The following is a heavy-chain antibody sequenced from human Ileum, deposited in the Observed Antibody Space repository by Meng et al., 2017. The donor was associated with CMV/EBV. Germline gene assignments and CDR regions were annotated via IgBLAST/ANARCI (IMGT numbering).Heavy chain of an antibody. D-gene: IGHD5-12*01. V-gene: IGHV5-51*01. CDR3: ARASGYAWFDP. Sequence: GESLKISCKGSGYSFTNYWIGWVRQMPGKGLEWRGIIYPGDSDTRYSPSFQGQVTITADKSISTAYLQWSSLKASDTAMYYCARASGYAWFDPWGQGTQVTVSS. CDR2: IYPGDSDT. J-gene: IGHJ5*02. CDR1: GYSFTNYW.